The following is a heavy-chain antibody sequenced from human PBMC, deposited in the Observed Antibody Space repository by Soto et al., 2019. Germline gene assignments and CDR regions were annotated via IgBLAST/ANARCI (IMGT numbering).Heavy chain of an antibody. V-gene: IGHV3-30*18. Sequence: GGSLRLSCAASGLTFRSYGMHWVRQAPGKGLEWVAVISYDGSNKYYPDSVKGRFTISRDNSKNTLYLQMNSLRAEDTAVYYCAKGPPYLDYHDSSGHLLDYWGQGTLVTVSS. CDR1: GLTFRSYG. J-gene: IGHJ4*02. CDR3: AKGPPYLDYHDSSGHLLDY. D-gene: IGHD3-22*01. CDR2: ISYDGSNK.